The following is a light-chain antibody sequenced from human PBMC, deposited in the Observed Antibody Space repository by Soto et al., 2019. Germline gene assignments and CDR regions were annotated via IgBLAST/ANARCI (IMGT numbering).Light chain of an antibody. Sequence: DIQMTQSPSTLSASVGDRVIIACRASQSISCLLAWYQQKPGKAPKLLIYDASSLESGVPSRFSGSGSGTEFTLTISSLQPDDFASYYCQQYEDYWSFGQGTKVEI. CDR1: QSISCL. CDR2: DAS. V-gene: IGKV1-5*01. J-gene: IGKJ1*01. CDR3: QQYEDYWS.